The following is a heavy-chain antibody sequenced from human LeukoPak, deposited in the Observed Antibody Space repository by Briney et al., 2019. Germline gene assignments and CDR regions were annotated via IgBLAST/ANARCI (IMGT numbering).Heavy chain of an antibody. V-gene: IGHV4-31*03. CDR2: ICYSGIT. D-gene: IGHD5-18*01. CDR3: ARSTLTYNYDY. J-gene: IGHJ4*02. CDR1: GGSISSADYY. Sequence: SQTLSLTCTVSGGSISSADYYWTWIRQYPGKGLEWIGYICYSGITSYNPSLKSRVTISFDTSKSQFYLRLSAVTGADTAVYFCARSTLTYNYDYWGQGTLVTVSS.